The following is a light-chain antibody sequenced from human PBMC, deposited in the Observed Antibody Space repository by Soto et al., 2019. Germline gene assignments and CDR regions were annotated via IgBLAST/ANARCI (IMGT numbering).Light chain of an antibody. Sequence: EIVLTQSPATLSLSPGERATLSCRSSDVISGKFIWYQQKPGQAPRLLIYAASTRATGIPARFSGRGSGTDFTLTINSLEREDFAVYYCQHRARWPLTFGGGTRVEIK. CDR1: DVISGK. V-gene: IGKV3-11*01. CDR2: AAS. CDR3: QHRARWPLT. J-gene: IGKJ4*01.